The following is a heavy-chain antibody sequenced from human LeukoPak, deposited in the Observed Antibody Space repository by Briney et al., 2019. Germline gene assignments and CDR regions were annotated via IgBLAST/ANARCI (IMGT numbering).Heavy chain of an antibody. V-gene: IGHV3-23*01. CDR2: ISGSGGST. Sequence: PGGSLRLSCAASGFTFSSYAMSWVRQAPGKGLEWVSAISGSGGSTYYADSVKGRFTISRDNSKNTLYLQMNSLRAEDTAVYYCAKDQVSDYYDSSGWFHYWGQGTLVTVSS. D-gene: IGHD3-22*01. J-gene: IGHJ4*02. CDR1: GFTFSSYA. CDR3: AKDQVSDYYDSSGWFHY.